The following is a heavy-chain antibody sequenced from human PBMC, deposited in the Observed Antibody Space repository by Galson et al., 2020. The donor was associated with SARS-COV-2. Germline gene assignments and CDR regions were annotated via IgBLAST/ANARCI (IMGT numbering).Heavy chain of an antibody. J-gene: IGHJ6*02. V-gene: IGHV3-30-3*01. D-gene: IGHD3-9*01. Sequence: GGSLRLSCAASGFTFSSNAMHWVRQAPGKGLEWVAVISYDGSNKYYADSVKGRFTISRDNSKNTLYLQMNSLRAEDTAVYYCARDRKYYDILTGYYNQGNYYYYYYGMDVWGQGTTVTVSS. CDR3: ARDRKYYDILTGYYNQGNYYYYYYGMDV. CDR2: ISYDGSNK. CDR1: GFTFSSNA.